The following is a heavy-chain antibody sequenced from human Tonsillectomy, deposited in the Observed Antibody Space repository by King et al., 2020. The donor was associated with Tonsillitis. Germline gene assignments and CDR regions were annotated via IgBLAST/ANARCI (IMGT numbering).Heavy chain of an antibody. CDR2: ISSSSSYL. V-gene: IGHV3-21*01. Sequence: VQLVESGGGLVMPGGSLRLCCAASGFTFSSYSMNCVRQAPGKGLEGVSSISSSSSYLYYAEAVKGRFTISRDNAKNSLYLQMNSRRAEDTAVYYCAREGGQQLGEFGEAFDSWGQGTLVAVSS. CDR1: GFTFSSYS. J-gene: IGHJ4*02. CDR3: AREGGQQLGEFGEAFDS. D-gene: IGHD6-13*01.